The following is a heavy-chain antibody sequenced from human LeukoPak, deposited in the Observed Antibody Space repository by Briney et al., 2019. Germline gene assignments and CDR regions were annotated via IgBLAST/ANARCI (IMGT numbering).Heavy chain of an antibody. CDR1: GGSISSGGYY. V-gene: IGHV4-31*03. CDR3: ARDPILWFGELRHYYGMDV. CDR2: IYYSGST. D-gene: IGHD3-10*01. Sequence: SETLSLTCTVSGGSISSGGYYWSWIRQHPGKGLEWIGYIYYSGSTYYNPSLMSRVTISVDTSKNQFSLKLSSVTAADTAVYYCARDPILWFGELRHYYGMDVWGQGTTVTVSS. J-gene: IGHJ6*02.